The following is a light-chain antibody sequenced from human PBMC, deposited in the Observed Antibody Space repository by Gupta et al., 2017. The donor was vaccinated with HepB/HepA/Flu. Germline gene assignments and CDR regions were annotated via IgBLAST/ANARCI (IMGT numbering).Light chain of an antibody. J-gene: IGLJ3*02. CDR2: SND. V-gene: IGLV1-44*01. Sequence: QSVLTQPPSASGTPGQRVTISCSGSSSNIGSNTVNWYQQLPGTAPKLLIYSNDQRPPGVPDRFSDSKSGTSASLAISGLQAEEEADYYCAAWDDSMNGWVFGGGTKRTVL. CDR1: SSNIGSNT. CDR3: AAWDDSMNGWV.